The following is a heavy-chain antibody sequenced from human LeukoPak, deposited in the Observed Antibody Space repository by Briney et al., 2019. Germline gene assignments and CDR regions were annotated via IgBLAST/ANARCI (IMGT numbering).Heavy chain of an antibody. J-gene: IGHJ6*03. CDR3: ARGRRCSGGSCDYYYMDV. V-gene: IGHV1-8*01. CDR2: MNPNSGNT. CDR1: GYTFTSYD. D-gene: IGHD2-15*01. Sequence: GESLKISCKASGYTFTSYDINWVRQATGQGLEWMGWMNPNSGNTGYAQKFQGRVTMTRNTSISTAYMELSSLRSEDTAVYYCARGRRCSGGSCDYYYMDVWGKGTTVTVSS.